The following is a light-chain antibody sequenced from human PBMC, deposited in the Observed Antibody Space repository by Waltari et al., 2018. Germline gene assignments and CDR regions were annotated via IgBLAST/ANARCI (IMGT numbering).Light chain of an antibody. V-gene: IGKV1-8*01. Sequence: AIRITQSPSSLSASTGNRVTITCRASQDISSYLAWYQQKPGKAPKLLIYAASTLQSGVPSRFSGSGSGTDFTLTISGLQSEDFATYYCQQYYTYPWTFGQGTKVEIK. CDR2: AAS. CDR3: QQYYTYPWT. CDR1: QDISSY. J-gene: IGKJ1*01.